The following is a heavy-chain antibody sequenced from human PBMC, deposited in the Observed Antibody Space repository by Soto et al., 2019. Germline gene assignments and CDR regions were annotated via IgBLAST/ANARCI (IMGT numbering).Heavy chain of an antibody. D-gene: IGHD3-22*01. CDR1: GFTFTSSA. CDR2: IVVGSGNT. Sequence: SVKVSCKASGFTFTSSAVQWVRQARGQRLEWIGWIVVGSGNTNYAQKFQERVTITRDMSTSTAYMELRSLRSDDTAVYYCARGDLDYYDSSGYWPEEYFQHWGQGTLVTV. J-gene: IGHJ1*01. CDR3: ARGDLDYYDSSGYWPEEYFQH. V-gene: IGHV1-58*01.